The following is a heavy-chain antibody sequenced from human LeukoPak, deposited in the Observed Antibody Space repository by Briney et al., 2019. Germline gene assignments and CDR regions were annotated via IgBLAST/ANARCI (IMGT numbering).Heavy chain of an antibody. V-gene: IGHV4-34*01. CDR1: GGSFSGYY. Sequence: PSETLSLTCAVYGGSFSGYYWRRIRQPPGKGLEWIGEINHSGSTNYNPSLKSRVTISVDTSKNQFSLKLSSVTAADTAVYYCATDVGALDYWGQGTLVTVSS. D-gene: IGHD1-26*01. CDR2: INHSGST. J-gene: IGHJ4*02. CDR3: ATDVGALDY.